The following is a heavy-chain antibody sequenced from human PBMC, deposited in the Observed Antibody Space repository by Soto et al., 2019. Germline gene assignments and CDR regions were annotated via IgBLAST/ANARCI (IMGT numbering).Heavy chain of an antibody. Sequence: ASVKVSCKASGGTFSSYAISWVRQAPGQGLEWMGGIIPIFGTANYAQKFQGRVTITADESTSTAYMELSSLRSEDTAVYYCARDGRDGYNYCFDYWGQGTLVTVSS. D-gene: IGHD1-1*01. CDR2: IIPIFGTA. CDR3: ARDGRDGYNYCFDY. CDR1: GGTFSSYA. J-gene: IGHJ4*02. V-gene: IGHV1-69*13.